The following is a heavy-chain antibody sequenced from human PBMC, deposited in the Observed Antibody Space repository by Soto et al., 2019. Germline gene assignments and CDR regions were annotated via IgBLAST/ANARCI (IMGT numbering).Heavy chain of an antibody. CDR2: ILWDGSST. CDR3: AVGGDFHDSSGYSGPFQH. V-gene: IGHV3-43*01. D-gene: IGHD3-22*01. CDR1: RFSLDGHT. J-gene: IGHJ1*01. Sequence: GGSLRLSCEASRFSLDGHTMHWVRQTPGKGLEWVSLILWDGSSTCYVDSVKGRFTISRDDRKNSLYLQMNSLRSADSALYYCAVGGDFHDSSGYSGPFQHWGQGTLVTVSS.